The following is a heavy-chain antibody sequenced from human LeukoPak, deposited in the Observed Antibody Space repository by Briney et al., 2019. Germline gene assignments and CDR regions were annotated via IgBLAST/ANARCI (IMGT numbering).Heavy chain of an antibody. V-gene: IGHV3-30-3*01. CDR3: AKDSGLLVYYYYYYYMDV. CDR2: ISYDGSNK. D-gene: IGHD1-26*01. Sequence: QPGGSLRLSCAASGFTFSSYAMHWVRQAPGKGLEWVAVISYDGSNKYYADSVKGRFTISRDNSKNTLYLQMNSLRAEDTAVYYCAKDSGLLVYYYYYYYMDVWGKGTTVTVSS. J-gene: IGHJ6*03. CDR1: GFTFSSYA.